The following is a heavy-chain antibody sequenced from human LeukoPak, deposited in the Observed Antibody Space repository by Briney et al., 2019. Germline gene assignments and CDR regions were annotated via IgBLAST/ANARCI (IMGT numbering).Heavy chain of an antibody. CDR1: GGSISSGSYY. J-gene: IGHJ5*02. CDR2: IYYSGST. Sequence: PSQTLSLTCTVSGGSISSGSYYWSWIRQPPGRGLEWIGYIYYSGSTNYNPSLKSRVTISVDTSKNQFSLKLSSVTAADTAVYYCARDRAAAGTYWFDPWGQGTLVTVSS. CDR3: ARDRAAAGTYWFDP. D-gene: IGHD6-13*01. V-gene: IGHV4-61*01.